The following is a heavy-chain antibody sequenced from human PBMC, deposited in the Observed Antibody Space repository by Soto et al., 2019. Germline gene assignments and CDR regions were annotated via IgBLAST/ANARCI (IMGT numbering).Heavy chain of an antibody. CDR1: GFTFSSYA. V-gene: IGHV3-23*01. CDR3: AKRVRYCSGGSCYSAHFDY. Sequence: PGGSLRLSCAASGFTFSSYAMSWVRQAPGKGLEWVSAISGSGGSTYYADSVKGRFTISRDNSKNTLYLQMNSLRAEDTAVYYCAKRVRYCSGGSCYSAHFDYWGQGTLVTVS. CDR2: ISGSGGST. J-gene: IGHJ4*02. D-gene: IGHD2-15*01.